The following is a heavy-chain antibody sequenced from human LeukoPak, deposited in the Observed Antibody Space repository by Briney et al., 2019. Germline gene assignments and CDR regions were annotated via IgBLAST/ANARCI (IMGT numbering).Heavy chain of an antibody. CDR3: ARGGSWAKAFDI. CDR2: IYYSGST. V-gene: IGHV4-59*01. D-gene: IGHD1-26*01. J-gene: IGHJ3*02. CDR1: GGSISSYY. Sequence: SETLPLTCTVSGGSISSYYWSWIRQPPGKGLEWIGYIYYSGSTNYNPSLKSRVTISVDTSKNQFSLKLSSVTAADTAVYYCARGGSWAKAFDIWGQGTMVTVSS.